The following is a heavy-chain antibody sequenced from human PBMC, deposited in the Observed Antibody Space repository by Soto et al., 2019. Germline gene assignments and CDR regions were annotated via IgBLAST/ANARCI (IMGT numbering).Heavy chain of an antibody. Sequence: SETLSLTCAVYGGSFSGYYWSWIRQPPGKGLEWIGEINHSGSTNYNPSLKSRVTISVDTSKNQFSLKLSSVTAADTAVYYCARGIIRRSGPHIQYYYMDVWGKGTTVTVSS. D-gene: IGHD5-12*01. CDR1: GGSFSGYY. J-gene: IGHJ6*03. CDR2: INHSGST. CDR3: ARGIIRRSGPHIQYYYMDV. V-gene: IGHV4-34*01.